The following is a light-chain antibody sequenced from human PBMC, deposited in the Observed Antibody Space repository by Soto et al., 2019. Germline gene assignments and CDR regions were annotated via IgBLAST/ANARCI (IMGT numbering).Light chain of an antibody. CDR3: QQYGSSPRT. CDR2: GAS. CDR1: QSVSSSY. J-gene: IGKJ1*01. V-gene: IGKV3-20*01. Sequence: EIVLTQSPGTLSLSPGERATLSCRASQSVSSSYLAWYQQKPGQAPRILIYGASSRATGIPDRFSGSGSGTDFTLTISRLEPEDFSVYYCQQYGSSPRTFDQGTKVEIK.